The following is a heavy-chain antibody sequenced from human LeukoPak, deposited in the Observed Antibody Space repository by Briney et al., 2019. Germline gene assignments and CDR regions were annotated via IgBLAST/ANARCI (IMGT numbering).Heavy chain of an antibody. CDR1: GYTFTGYF. V-gene: IGHV1-2*02. J-gene: IGHJ4*02. Sequence: ASVKVSCKASGYTFTGYFIHWVRQAPGQGLEWMGWINPDSGGTNYAQKFQGRVTMTRDTSISTAYMELSRLRSDDSAMYYCARGRGSRYDSSGYYLHDYWGQGTLVTVSS. CDR3: ARGRGSRYDSSGYYLHDY. CDR2: INPDSGGT. D-gene: IGHD3-22*01.